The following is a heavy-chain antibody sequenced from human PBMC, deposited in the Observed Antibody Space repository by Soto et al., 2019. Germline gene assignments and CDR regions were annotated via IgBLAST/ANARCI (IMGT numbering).Heavy chain of an antibody. CDR2: IYYSGST. Sequence: PSETLSLTCTVSGGSISSGDYCWSWIRQPPGKGLEWIGYIYYSGSTYYNPSLKSRVTISVDTSKNQFSLKLSSVTAADTAVYYCAREVEYGGNRNWFDPWGQGTLVTVSS. V-gene: IGHV4-30-4*01. J-gene: IGHJ5*02. CDR3: AREVEYGGNRNWFDP. CDR1: GGSISSGDYC. D-gene: IGHD2-15*01.